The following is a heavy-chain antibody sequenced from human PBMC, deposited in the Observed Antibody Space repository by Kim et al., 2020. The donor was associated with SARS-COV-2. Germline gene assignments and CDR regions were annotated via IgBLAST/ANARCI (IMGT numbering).Heavy chain of an antibody. CDR1: GGSFSGYY. V-gene: IGHV4-34*01. J-gene: IGHJ5*02. CDR2: INHSGST. D-gene: IGHD3-22*01. CDR3: ARGLGPGYYDSSGWFDP. Sequence: SETLSLTCAVYGGSFSGYYWSWIRQPPGKGLEWIGEINHSGSTNYNPSLKSRVTISVDTSKNQSSLKLSSVTAADTAVYYCARGLGPGYYDSSGWFDPWGQGTLVTVSS.